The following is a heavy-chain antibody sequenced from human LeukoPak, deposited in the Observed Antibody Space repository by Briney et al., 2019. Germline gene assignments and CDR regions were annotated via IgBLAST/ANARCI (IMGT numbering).Heavy chain of an antibody. CDR2: ISGSGGST. Sequence: GGSLRLSCAASGFTFSSYAMSWVRQAPGKGLEWVSAISGSGGSTYYADSVKGRFTISRDNSKNTLYLQMNSLRAEDTAVYYCARPLHPMVTDGLDYWGQGTLVTVSS. D-gene: IGHD5-18*01. CDR1: GFTFSSYA. CDR3: ARPLHPMVTDGLDY. V-gene: IGHV3-23*01. J-gene: IGHJ4*02.